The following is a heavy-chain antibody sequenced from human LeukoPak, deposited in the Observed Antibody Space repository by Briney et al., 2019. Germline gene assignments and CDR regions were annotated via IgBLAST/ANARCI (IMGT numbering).Heavy chain of an antibody. V-gene: IGHV3-66*01. J-gene: IGHJ4*02. D-gene: IGHD3-16*01. CDR3: ARERGRLGPSDYFDY. CDR1: GFTFSSYA. Sequence: GGSLRLSCAASGFTFSSYAMSWVRQAPGKGLEWVSVIYSGGSTYYSDSVKGRFTISRDNSKNTLYLQMNSLRAEDTAVYYCARERGRLGPSDYFDYWGQGTLVTVSS. CDR2: IYSGGST.